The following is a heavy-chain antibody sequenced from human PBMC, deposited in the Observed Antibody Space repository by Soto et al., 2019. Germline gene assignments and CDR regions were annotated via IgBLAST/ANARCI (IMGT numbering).Heavy chain of an antibody. CDR3: ARIRRDGYNYYFDY. CDR2: IDWDDDK. CDR1: GFSLSTSGMC. V-gene: IGHV2-70*01. Sequence: SGPTLVNPTQTLTLTCTFSGFSLSTSGMCVSWIRQPPGKALEWLALIDWDDDKYYSTSLKTRLTISKDTSKNQVVLTMTNMDPVDTATYYCARIRRDGYNYYFDYWGQGTLVTVSS. D-gene: IGHD5-12*01. J-gene: IGHJ4*02.